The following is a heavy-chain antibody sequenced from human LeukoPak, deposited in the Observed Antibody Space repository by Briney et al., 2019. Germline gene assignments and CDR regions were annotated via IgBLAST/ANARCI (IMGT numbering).Heavy chain of an antibody. CDR2: ISYDGSNK. CDR3: AKDIVVVTAYYYYGMDV. J-gene: IGHJ6*02. Sequence: GSLRLSCAASGFTFSSYGMHWVRQAPGKGLEWVAVISYDGSNKHYADSVKGRFTISRDNSKNTLYLQMNSLRAEDTAVYYCAKDIVVVTAYYYYGMDVWGQGTTVTVSS. V-gene: IGHV3-30*18. CDR1: GFTFSSYG. D-gene: IGHD2-21*02.